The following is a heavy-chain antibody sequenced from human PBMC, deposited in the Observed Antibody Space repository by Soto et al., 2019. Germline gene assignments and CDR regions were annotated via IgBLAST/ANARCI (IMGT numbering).Heavy chain of an antibody. D-gene: IGHD2-2*01. J-gene: IGHJ6*02. V-gene: IGHV3-30*18. CDR3: AKGRVRCSSTSCYAYSNLFGMGV. CDR2: ISDDGSNK. Sequence: QVQLVKSGGGVVQPGRSLRLSCAASGFTFSSDGMHWVRQAPGKGLEWVAVISDDGSNKYYADSVKGRFTISRDNAKNTVYLQLDSLRAEDTAVYYCAKGRVRCSSTSCYAYSNLFGMGVWGRGTTVTVSS. CDR1: GFTFSSDG.